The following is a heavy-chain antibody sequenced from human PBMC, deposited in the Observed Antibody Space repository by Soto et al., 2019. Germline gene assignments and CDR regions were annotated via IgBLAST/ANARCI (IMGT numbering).Heavy chain of an antibody. J-gene: IGHJ6*02. D-gene: IGHD3-9*01. CDR2: IDPSDSYT. CDR1: GYSFTSYW. CDR3: ARPLYAILTGDNYYGMDV. V-gene: IGHV5-10-1*01. Sequence: RGESLKISCKGSGYSFTSYWISWVRQMPGKGLEWMGRIDPSDSYTNYSPSFQGHVTISADKSISTAYLQWSSLKASDTAMYYCARPLYAILTGDNYYGMDVWGQGTTVTVPS.